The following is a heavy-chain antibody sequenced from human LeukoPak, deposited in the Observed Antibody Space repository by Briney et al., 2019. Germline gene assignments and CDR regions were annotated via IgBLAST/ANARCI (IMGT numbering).Heavy chain of an antibody. CDR2: ISAYNGNT. V-gene: IGHV1-18*04. D-gene: IGHD5-18*01. J-gene: IGHJ6*04. CDR1: GYTFTSYG. Sequence: GASVKVSCKASGYTFTSYGISWVRQAPGQGLEWMGWISAYNGNTNYAQKLQGRVTITTDTSTSTAYMELRSLRSDDTAVYYCARFAQLWLRYYYGMDVWGKGTTVTVSS. CDR3: ARFAQLWLRYYYGMDV.